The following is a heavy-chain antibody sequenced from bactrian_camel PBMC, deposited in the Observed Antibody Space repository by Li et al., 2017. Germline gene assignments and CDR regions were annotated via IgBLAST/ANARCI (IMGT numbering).Heavy chain of an antibody. Sequence: HVQLVESGGGSVQAGESLRLSCVASGDTSGTYCMGWFRLLPGKEREGVAGMNRDGSTHYSDSVKGRFTISQDNAKNTLYLQMNSLKPEDTAVYYCAADSPFPGVHGGSCQTWGPPPSSQGTQVTVS. CDR2: MNRDGST. V-gene: IGHV3S55*01. CDR1: GDTSGTYC. J-gene: IGHJ4*01. D-gene: IGHD6*01.